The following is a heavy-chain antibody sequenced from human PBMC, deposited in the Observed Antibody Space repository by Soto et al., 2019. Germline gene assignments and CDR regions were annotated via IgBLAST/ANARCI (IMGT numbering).Heavy chain of an antibody. CDR2: IGPFEAHAP. CDR3: ARDAIPYNGRDDAFDL. D-gene: IGHD2-8*01. Sequence: EVQLLESGGDLVHPGGTLILSCVGSGYPFGDYAMRWVRQAPGKGLEWVSAIGPFEAHAPAYAASVKGLFTISRDNSRNILVLQMTNLRAGDTGVYYCARDAIPYNGRDDAFDLWGQGTVVTVSS. J-gene: IGHJ3*01. V-gene: IGHV3-23*01. CDR1: GYPFGDYA.